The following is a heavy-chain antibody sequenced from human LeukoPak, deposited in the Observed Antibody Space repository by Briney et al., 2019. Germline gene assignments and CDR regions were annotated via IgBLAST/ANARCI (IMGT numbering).Heavy chain of an antibody. CDR3: ARGHNVSPSFDY. CDR2: IDPDTGFA. CDR1: GYTSTDYL. Sequence: GASVKVSCKPSGYTSTDYLIFWVRQAPGQGLEWMGWIDPDTGFATYAQNFQDRVSMTRDTSITTAYMELSGLRSDDTAMYYCARGHNVSPSFDYWGQGTPVTVSS. J-gene: IGHJ4*02. D-gene: IGHD1-14*01. V-gene: IGHV1-2*02.